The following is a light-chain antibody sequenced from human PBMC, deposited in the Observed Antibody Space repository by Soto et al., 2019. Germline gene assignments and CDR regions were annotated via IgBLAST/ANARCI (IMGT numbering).Light chain of an antibody. CDR3: AVWDDSLNGRV. V-gene: IGLV1-44*01. CDR1: SSNIGSNT. J-gene: IGLJ2*01. Sequence: QSVLTQSPSASGTPGQRVTISCSGSSSNIGSNTVDWYRQFPGTAPKLLIYGNNQRPSGVPDRFSGSKSGTSASLAISGLHSEDEADYYCAVWDDSLNGRVFGGGTKLTVL. CDR2: GNN.